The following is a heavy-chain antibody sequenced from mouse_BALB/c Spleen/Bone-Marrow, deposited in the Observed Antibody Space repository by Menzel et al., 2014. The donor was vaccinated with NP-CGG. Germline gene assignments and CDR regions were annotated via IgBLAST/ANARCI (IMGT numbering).Heavy chain of an antibody. V-gene: IGHV5-17*02. Sequence: EVHLVESGGGLVQPGGSRKLSCAASGFTFSSFGMHWVRRAPERGLEWVAYISSGSTSIFYSDTVRGRFTISRDNPKNTLFLQMTSLTSEDTAMYYCARGGNWDDFDVWGAGTTVTVSS. J-gene: IGHJ1*01. CDR1: GFTFSSFG. CDR2: ISSGSTSI. CDR3: ARGGNWDDFDV. D-gene: IGHD4-1*01.